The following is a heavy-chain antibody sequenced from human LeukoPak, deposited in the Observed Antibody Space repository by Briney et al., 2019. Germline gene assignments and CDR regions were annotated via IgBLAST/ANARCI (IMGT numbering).Heavy chain of an antibody. D-gene: IGHD3-22*01. CDR2: ISAYNGNT. CDR1: GYTFTSYG. Sequence: ASVKVSRKASGYTFTSYGISWVRQAPGQGLEWMGWISAYNGNTNYAQKLQGRVTMTRNTSISTAYMELSSLRSEDTAVYYCARGMAYDSAYYYGMDVWGQGTTVTVSS. CDR3: ARGMAYDSAYYYGMDV. J-gene: IGHJ6*02. V-gene: IGHV1-18*01.